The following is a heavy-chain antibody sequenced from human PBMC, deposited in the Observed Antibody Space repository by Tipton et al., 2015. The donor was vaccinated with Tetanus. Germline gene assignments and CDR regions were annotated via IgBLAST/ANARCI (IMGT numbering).Heavy chain of an antibody. Sequence: SLRLSCVGSGFNFSTYTMNWVRQAPGKGLEWVSSIRGSGGHIYYADSVKGRFTISRDNAKNSLYLQMNSLRGEDTAVYYCARGSTGWANWYFDLWGRGTRVTVSS. CDR2: IRGSGGHI. D-gene: IGHD6-19*01. V-gene: IGHV3-21*01. CDR3: ARGSTGWANWYFDL. J-gene: IGHJ2*01. CDR1: GFNFSTYT.